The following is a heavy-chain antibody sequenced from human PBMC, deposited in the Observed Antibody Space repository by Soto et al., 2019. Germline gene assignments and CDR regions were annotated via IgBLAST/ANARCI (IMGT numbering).Heavy chain of an antibody. CDR3: ARLAYLDY. CDR2: INHSGST. CDR1: GGSFSGYY. J-gene: IGHJ4*02. V-gene: IGHV4-34*01. Sequence: SETLSLTCAVYGGSFSGYYWSWIRQPPGKGLEWIGEINHSGSTNYNPSLKSRVTISVDTSKNQFSLKLSSVTAADTAVYYCARLAYLDYWGQGTLVTVS.